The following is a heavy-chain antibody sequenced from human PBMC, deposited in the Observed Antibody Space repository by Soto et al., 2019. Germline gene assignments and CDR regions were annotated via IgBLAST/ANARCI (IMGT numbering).Heavy chain of an antibody. CDR1: GYTFTSYA. CDR3: ASTHAQYCSGGSCYSIAFDI. V-gene: IGHV1-3*01. D-gene: IGHD2-15*01. CDR2: INAGNGNT. J-gene: IGHJ3*02. Sequence: ASVKVSCKASGYTFTSYAMHWVRQAPGQRLEWMGWINAGNGNTKYSQKFQGRVTITRDTSASTAYMELSSLRSEDTAVYYCASTHAQYCSGGSCYSIAFDIWGQGTMVTVSS.